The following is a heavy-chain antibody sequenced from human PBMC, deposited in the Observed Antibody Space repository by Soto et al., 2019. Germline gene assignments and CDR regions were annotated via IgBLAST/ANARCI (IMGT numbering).Heavy chain of an antibody. CDR3: ARGDTATARSYSFAMYV. V-gene: IGHV3-33*01. CDR2: IWSDGVNR. Sequence: PGGSLRLSCAASGFSSSDYCMHWVRQAPGKGLEWVAGIWSDGVNRYYADSVRGRFTISRDNSKNTLYLEINSLRAEDTAVYSCARGDTATARSYSFAMYVWGQGTTVTVSS. D-gene: IGHD5-18*01. CDR1: GFSSSDYC. J-gene: IGHJ6*02.